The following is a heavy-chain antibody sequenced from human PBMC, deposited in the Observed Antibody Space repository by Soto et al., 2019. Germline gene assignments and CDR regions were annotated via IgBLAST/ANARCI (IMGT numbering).Heavy chain of an antibody. CDR2: ISAYNGNT. Sequence: ASVKVSCKASGYTFTSYGISWVRQAPGQGLEWMGWISAYNGNTNYAQKLQGRVAMTTDTSTSTAYMELRSLRSDDTAVYYCARGVLLRFGQLWQVGYMDVWGKGTTVTVSS. J-gene: IGHJ6*04. V-gene: IGHV1-18*01. CDR3: ARGVLLRFGQLWQVGYMDV. CDR1: GYTFTSYG. D-gene: IGHD3-10*01.